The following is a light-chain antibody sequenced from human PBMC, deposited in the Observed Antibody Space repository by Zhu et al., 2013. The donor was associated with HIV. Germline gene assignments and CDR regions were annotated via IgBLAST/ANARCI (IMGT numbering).Light chain of an antibody. CDR1: QGISSY. Sequence: DIQMTQSPSSVSASVGDRVTITCRASQGISSYLNWYQQKPGKAPKLLIYAASSLQSGVPSRFSGSGSGTDFTLTINSLQPEDFATYYCQQSYSTPRTFGQGTKVEIK. V-gene: IGKV1-39*01. J-gene: IGKJ1*01. CDR3: QQSYSTPRT. CDR2: AAS.